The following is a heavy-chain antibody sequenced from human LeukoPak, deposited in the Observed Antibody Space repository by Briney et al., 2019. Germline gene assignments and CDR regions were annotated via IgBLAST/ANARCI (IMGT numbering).Heavy chain of an antibody. CDR1: GDSISSYY. CDR3: ARGGRGYYFYY. V-gene: IGHV4-59*01. J-gene: IGHJ4*02. CDR2: IYHSGST. D-gene: IGHD3-22*01. Sequence: PSETLCHTCTVSGDSISSYYWSWIRQPPGKGLEWIGYIYHSGSTNYNPSLNSRVTISVDTSKNQFSLKLSSVTAADTAVYYCARGGRGYYFYYWAQRTLVTVSS.